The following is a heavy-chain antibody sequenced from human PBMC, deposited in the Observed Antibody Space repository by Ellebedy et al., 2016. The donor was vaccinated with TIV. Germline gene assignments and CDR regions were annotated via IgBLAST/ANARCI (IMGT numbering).Heavy chain of an antibody. J-gene: IGHJ1*01. Sequence: ASVKVSCKASGYTFTSYGISWVRQAPGQGLEWMGGIIPILGIANYAQKFQGRVTITADKSTSTAYMELSSLRSEDTAVYYCASTDSSGYYCQHWGQGTLVTVSS. CDR3: ASTDSSGYYCQH. V-gene: IGHV1-69*10. CDR2: IIPILGIA. D-gene: IGHD3-22*01. CDR1: GYTFTSYG.